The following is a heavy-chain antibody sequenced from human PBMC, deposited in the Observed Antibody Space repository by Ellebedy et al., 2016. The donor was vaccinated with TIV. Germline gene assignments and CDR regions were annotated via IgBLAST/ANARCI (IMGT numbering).Heavy chain of an antibody. D-gene: IGHD3-9*01. CDR1: GFTFSDYY. CDR2: ISSSGSTI. Sequence: GGSLRLXCAASGFTFSDYYMSWIRQAPGKGLEWVSYISSSGSTIYYADSVKGRFTISRDNAKNSLYLQMNSLRAEDTAVYYCARGSGNYDILTDYSGYWGQGTLVTVSS. V-gene: IGHV3-11*04. CDR3: ARGSGNYDILTDYSGY. J-gene: IGHJ4*02.